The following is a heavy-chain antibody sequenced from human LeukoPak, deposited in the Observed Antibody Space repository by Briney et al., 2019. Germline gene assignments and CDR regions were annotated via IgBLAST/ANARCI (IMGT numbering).Heavy chain of an antibody. Sequence: ASVKVSCKASGYTFTGYYLHWVRQAPGQGLEWMGWINPNSDVTNYAQKFQGRVTMTGDTSISAAYMELSRLSSDDTAIYYCAGRPDTAIVPIFDYWGQGTLVTVSS. CDR1: GYTFTGYY. CDR2: INPNSDVT. V-gene: IGHV1-2*02. CDR3: AGRPDTAIVPIFDY. D-gene: IGHD5-18*01. J-gene: IGHJ4*02.